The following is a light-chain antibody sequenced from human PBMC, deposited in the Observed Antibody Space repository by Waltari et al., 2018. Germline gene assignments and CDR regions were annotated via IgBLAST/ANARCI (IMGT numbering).Light chain of an antibody. J-gene: IGLJ3*02. CDR3: GTWDSSLSAWV. V-gene: IGLV1-51*01. CDR1: SSNIGNNY. CDR2: DNN. Sequence: QSVLTQPPSVSAAPGQKVTISCSGRSSNIGNNYVSWYQQLPGTAPKLLIYDNNKRPSGIPDRFSGSKSGTSATVGITGLQTGDEADYYCGTWDSSLSAWVFGGGTKLTVL.